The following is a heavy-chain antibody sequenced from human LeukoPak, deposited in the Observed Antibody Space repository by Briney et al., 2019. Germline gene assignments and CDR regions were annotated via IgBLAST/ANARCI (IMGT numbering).Heavy chain of an antibody. CDR1: GYTLTELS. Sequence: ASVKVSCKVSGYTLTELSMHWVRQATGQGLEWMGWMNPNSGNTGYAQKFQGRVTMTRDTSTNTVYMELSSLRSEDTAVYYCARDQVIVVVPVGSSRVPSPVDLNYYFYGMDVWGQGTTVTVSS. J-gene: IGHJ6*02. D-gene: IGHD2-2*01. V-gene: IGHV1-8*01. CDR2: MNPNSGNT. CDR3: ARDQVIVVVPVGSSRVPSPVDLNYYFYGMDV.